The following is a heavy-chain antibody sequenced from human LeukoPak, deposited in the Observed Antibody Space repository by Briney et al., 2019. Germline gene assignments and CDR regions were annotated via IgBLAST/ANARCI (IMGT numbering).Heavy chain of an antibody. CDR1: GFTFSSYS. CDR3: AKDIPSSSGWYGGAFDI. CDR2: ISWDGGST. Sequence: GGSLRLSCAASGFTFSSYSMNWVRQAPGKGLEWVSLISWDGGSTYYADSVKGRFTISRDNSKNSLYLQMNSLRAEDTALYYCAKDIPSSSGWYGGAFDIWGQGTMVTVSS. V-gene: IGHV3-43D*03. D-gene: IGHD6-19*01. J-gene: IGHJ3*02.